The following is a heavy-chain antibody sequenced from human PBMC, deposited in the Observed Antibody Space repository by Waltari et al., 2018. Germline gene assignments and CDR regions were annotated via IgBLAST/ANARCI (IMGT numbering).Heavy chain of an antibody. D-gene: IGHD1-26*01. Sequence: EVQLVESGGGLVKPGGSLRLSCAASGFTFSSYSMNWVRQAPGKGLEWVSSISSSSSYIYYADSGKGRFTISRDSAKNSLYLQMNSLRAEDTAVYYCARVHENGSYYGDYYYYYGMDVWGQGTTVTVSS. CDR1: GFTFSSYS. V-gene: IGHV3-21*01. CDR2: ISSSSSYI. J-gene: IGHJ6*02. CDR3: ARVHENGSYYGDYYYYYGMDV.